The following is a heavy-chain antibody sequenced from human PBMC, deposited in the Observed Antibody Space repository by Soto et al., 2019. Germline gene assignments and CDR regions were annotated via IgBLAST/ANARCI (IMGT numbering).Heavy chain of an antibody. D-gene: IGHD2-2*01. J-gene: IGHJ6*03. CDR2: INHSGST. V-gene: IGHV4-34*01. CDR1: GGSFSGYY. CDR3: ARGRGYCSSTSCHVHHYYFYYMDV. Sequence: QVQLQQWGAGLLKPSETLSLTCAVYGGSFSGYYWSWIRQPPGKGLEWLGEINHSGSTNYNPSLKSRDTISVDTSKNHFSLKLSSVNAADTALYYCARGRGYCSSTSCHVHHYYFYYMDVWGKGTTVTVSS.